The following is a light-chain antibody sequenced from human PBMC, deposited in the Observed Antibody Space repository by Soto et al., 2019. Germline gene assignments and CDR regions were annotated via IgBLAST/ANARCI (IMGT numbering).Light chain of an antibody. J-gene: IGKJ1*01. CDR3: QQYGSSLWT. CDR1: QSLTTNY. CDR2: GAS. Sequence: EIVLTQSPGTLSLSPGERATLSCRASQSLTTNYLAWYQQKPGQGPRLLIYGASSRATGIPDRFSGSGSGADFTLTISRLEPEDFAMYYCQQYGSSLWTFGLGTKV. V-gene: IGKV3-20*01.